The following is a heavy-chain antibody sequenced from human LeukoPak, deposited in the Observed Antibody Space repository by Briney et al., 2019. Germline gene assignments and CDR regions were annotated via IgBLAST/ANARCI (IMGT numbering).Heavy chain of an antibody. CDR1: GGSISSSSYY. CDR2: MYYSGST. D-gene: IGHD5-24*01. J-gene: IGHJ4*02. Sequence: PSETLSLTCTVSGGSISSSSYYWGWIRQPPGKGLEWIGSMYYSGSTDYNPSLKSRVTISADSSRNQFSLKLSSVTAADTAVYYCARDRDGYNYFDYWGQGTLVTVSS. CDR3: ARDRDGYNYFDY. V-gene: IGHV4-39*02.